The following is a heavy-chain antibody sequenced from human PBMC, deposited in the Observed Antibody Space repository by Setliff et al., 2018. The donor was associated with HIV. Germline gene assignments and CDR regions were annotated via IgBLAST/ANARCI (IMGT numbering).Heavy chain of an antibody. CDR1: GFSFSTYA. Sequence: GGSLRLSCAASGFSFSTYAMHWVRQPPGKGLEWVAQISYDGSNKFYADSVKGRFTISRDNAKNSLYLQMNSLRAEDTAVYYCARDLHWAFDYWGQGTLVTVSS. J-gene: IGHJ4*02. V-gene: IGHV3-30*07. CDR3: ARDLHWAFDY. D-gene: IGHD7-27*01. CDR2: ISYDGSNK.